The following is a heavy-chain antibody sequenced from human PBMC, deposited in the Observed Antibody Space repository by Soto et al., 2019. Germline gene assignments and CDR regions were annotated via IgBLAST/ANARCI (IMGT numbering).Heavy chain of an antibody. J-gene: IGHJ4*02. V-gene: IGHV4-59*01. D-gene: IGHD5-12*01. CDR1: GGSISSYY. CDR3: ARGGYSGYGDH. Sequence: QVQLQESGPGLVKPSETLSLTCTVSGGSISSYYWSWIRQPPGKGLEWIGYIYYSGNTNYNPSLNSRVTISLDTSKNQFSLNLNSVTAADTAVYYCARGGYSGYGDHWGQGTLVTVSS. CDR2: IYYSGNT.